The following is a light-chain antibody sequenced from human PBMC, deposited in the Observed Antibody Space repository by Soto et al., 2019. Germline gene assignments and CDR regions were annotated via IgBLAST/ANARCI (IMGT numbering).Light chain of an antibody. Sequence: VLKHSAGTVSLSPRERATLSFMASQSVSSYLALYQQKPGQAPRLLIYGASSRATGIPNRFSGSGSGTDFTLTISRLEPEDFAVYYCQQYGNSPQTFGQGTKVDI. CDR2: GAS. V-gene: IGKV3-20*01. CDR1: QSVSSY. J-gene: IGKJ1*01. CDR3: QQYGNSPQT.